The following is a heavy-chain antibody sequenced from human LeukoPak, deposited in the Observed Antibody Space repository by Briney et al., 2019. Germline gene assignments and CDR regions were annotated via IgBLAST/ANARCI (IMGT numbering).Heavy chain of an antibody. CDR2: INPNSGGT. V-gene: IGHV1-2*02. CDR3: ARDSRIYDAFDI. D-gene: IGHD1-14*01. J-gene: IGHJ3*02. Sequence: ASVKVSCKASGYTFTGYYMHWVRQAPRQGLEWMGWINPNSGGTNYAQKFQGRVAMTRDTSISTAYMELSRLRSDDTAVYYCARDSRIYDAFDIWGQGTMVTVSS. CDR1: GYTFTGYY.